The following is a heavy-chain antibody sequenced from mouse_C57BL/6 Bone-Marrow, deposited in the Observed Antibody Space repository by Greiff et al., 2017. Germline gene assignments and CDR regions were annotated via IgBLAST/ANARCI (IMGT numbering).Heavy chain of an antibody. Sequence: VHVKQSGAELVRPGASVKLSCTASGFNIKDDYMHWVKQRPEQGLEWIGWIDPENGDTEYASKFQGKATITAEKSSNTADLQLSSLTAEDTAFYYCNMVSTTGVGRYFDVWGTGTTVTVSS. CDR1: GFNIKDDY. CDR2: IDPENGDT. J-gene: IGHJ1*03. D-gene: IGHD1-1*01. V-gene: IGHV14-4*01. CDR3: NMVSTTGVGRYFDV.